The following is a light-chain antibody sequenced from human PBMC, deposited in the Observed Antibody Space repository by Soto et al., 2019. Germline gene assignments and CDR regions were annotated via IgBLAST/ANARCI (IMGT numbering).Light chain of an antibody. CDR1: TSDVGGFNF. CDR3: GSYRSTNSLYVV. V-gene: IGLV2-14*03. J-gene: IGLJ2*01. CDR2: DVS. Sequence: QAVLTQPASVSGSPGQSITISCTGTTSDVGGFNFVSWYQQYPGEAPRLIISDVSTRPSGVSNRFSGSKSGNTASLTISGLQPEDEADYFCGSYRSTNSLYVVFGGGTKVTVL.